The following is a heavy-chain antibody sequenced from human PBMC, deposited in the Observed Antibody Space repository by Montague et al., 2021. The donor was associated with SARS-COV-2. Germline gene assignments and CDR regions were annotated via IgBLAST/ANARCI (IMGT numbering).Heavy chain of an antibody. CDR2: IYYSGNT. CDR1: GRSISSYY. CDR3: ARVFPRWLQFDPYFDY. Sequence: SETLSLTCTVSGRSISSYYWSWIRQPPGKGLEWIGYIYYSGNTNYNPSLKSRVTISVDTSKNQFSLKLSSVTAADTAVYYCARVFPRWLQFDPYFDYWGQGTLVTVSS. J-gene: IGHJ4*02. D-gene: IGHD5-24*01. V-gene: IGHV4-59*01.